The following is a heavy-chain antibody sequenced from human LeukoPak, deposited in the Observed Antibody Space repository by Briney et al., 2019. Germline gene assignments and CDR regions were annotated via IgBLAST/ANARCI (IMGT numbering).Heavy chain of an antibody. V-gene: IGHV4-39*01. J-gene: IGHJ3*02. CDR1: GGSISSSSYY. CDR3: ARWGAFEI. D-gene: IGHD3-16*01. Sequence: PSETLSLTCTVSGGSISSSSYYWGWIRQPPGKGLEWIGSIYYSGSTYYNPSLKSRVTISVDTSKNQISLKLTSVTAADTAVYYCARWGAFEIWGQGTMVTVSS. CDR2: IYYSGST.